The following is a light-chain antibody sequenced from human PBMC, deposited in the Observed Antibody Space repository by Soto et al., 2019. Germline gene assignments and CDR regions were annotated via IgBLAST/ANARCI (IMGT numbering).Light chain of an antibody. V-gene: IGKV1-8*01. CDR1: QGISSY. CDR2: AAS. J-gene: IGKJ3*01. Sequence: AIRMTQSPSSFSASTGDRVTITCRASQGISSYLDWYQQKPGKAPKLLIYAASTLESGVPPRFSRSGSGTDFTLTISCLQSEDFATYYCQQYYSYPTFGRGTKVDIK. CDR3: QQYYSYPT.